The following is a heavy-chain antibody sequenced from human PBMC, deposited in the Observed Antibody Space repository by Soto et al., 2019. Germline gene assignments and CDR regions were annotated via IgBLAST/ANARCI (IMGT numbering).Heavy chain of an antibody. CDR3: ARQGYYGSGSYYKFRWFDP. V-gene: IGHV4-39*01. J-gene: IGHJ5*02. D-gene: IGHD3-10*01. Sequence: TLSLTCTVSGGSISSGSYYWGWIRQPPGKGLEWIASIYYSGSTYYNPSLKSRVTIFVDTSKNQFSLKLSSVTAADTALYYCARQGYYGSGSYYKFRWFDPWGQGTLVTVS. CDR1: GGSISSGSYY. CDR2: IYYSGST.